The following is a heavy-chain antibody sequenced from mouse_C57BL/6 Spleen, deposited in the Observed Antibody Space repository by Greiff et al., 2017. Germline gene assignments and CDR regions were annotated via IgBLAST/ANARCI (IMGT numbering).Heavy chain of an antibody. CDR2: INYDGSST. Sequence: DVKVEESEGGLVQPGSSMKLSCTASGFTFSDYYMAWVRQVPEKGLEWVANINYDGSSTYYLDSLKSRFIISVDNAKNILYLQMSSLKSEDTATYYCARDTMPYYYAMDYWGQGTSVTVSS. J-gene: IGHJ4*01. V-gene: IGHV5-16*01. CDR3: ARDTMPYYYAMDY. D-gene: IGHD1-1*02. CDR1: GFTFSDYY.